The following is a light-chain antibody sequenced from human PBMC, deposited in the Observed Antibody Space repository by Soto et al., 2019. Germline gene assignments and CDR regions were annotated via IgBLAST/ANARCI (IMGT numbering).Light chain of an antibody. CDR3: QQYGSSPPVT. V-gene: IGKV3-20*01. Sequence: EIVLTQSPGTLSLSPGERATLSCRASQSVSSGYLAWYQQKPGQPPRVLIYDTSSRATGIPDRFSGSGSGTDFTLTISSLEPEGFAVYYCQQYGSSPPVTFGPGTKVDIK. J-gene: IGKJ3*01. CDR1: QSVSSGY. CDR2: DTS.